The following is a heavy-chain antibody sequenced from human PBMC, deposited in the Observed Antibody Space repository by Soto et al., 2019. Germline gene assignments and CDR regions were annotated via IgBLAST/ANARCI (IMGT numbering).Heavy chain of an antibody. Sequence: QVQLVESGGGVVQPGRSLRLSCAASGFTFSSYGMHWVRQAPGKGLEWVAVISYDGSNKYYADSVKGRFTISRDNSKNTLYLQMNSLRAEDTAVYYCAKTLRYFEFDAFDNWGQGTMVTVSS. CDR2: ISYDGSNK. CDR1: GFTFSSYG. CDR3: AKTLRYFEFDAFDN. J-gene: IGHJ3*02. V-gene: IGHV3-30*18. D-gene: IGHD3-9*01.